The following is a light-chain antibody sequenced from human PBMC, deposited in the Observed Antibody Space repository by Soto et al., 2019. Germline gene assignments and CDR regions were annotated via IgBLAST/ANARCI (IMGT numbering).Light chain of an antibody. CDR1: SSDVGSYNL. Sequence: QSALTLPASVSGSPGQSITISCTGTSSDVGSYNLVSWYQQHPGKAPKLMIYEGSKRPSGVSNRFSGSKSGNTASLTISGLQAEDEADYYCCSYAGSSTLSYVFGTGTKVTVL. CDR3: CSYAGSSTLSYV. V-gene: IGLV2-23*01. J-gene: IGLJ1*01. CDR2: EGS.